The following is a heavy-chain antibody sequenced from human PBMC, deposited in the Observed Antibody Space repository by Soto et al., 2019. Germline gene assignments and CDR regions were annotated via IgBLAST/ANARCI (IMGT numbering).Heavy chain of an antibody. Sequence: QVQLVQSGAEVKKPGSSVKVSCKASGGTFSSYAISWVRQAPGQGLEWMGGIIPIFGTANYAQKFQGRVTITPDESTSTADMELGSLRSEDTAVYYCARGPTRIVVVTAGWFDPWGQGTLVTVSS. D-gene: IGHD2-21*02. CDR1: GGTFSSYA. J-gene: IGHJ5*02. CDR2: IIPIFGTA. CDR3: ARGPTRIVVVTAGWFDP. V-gene: IGHV1-69*05.